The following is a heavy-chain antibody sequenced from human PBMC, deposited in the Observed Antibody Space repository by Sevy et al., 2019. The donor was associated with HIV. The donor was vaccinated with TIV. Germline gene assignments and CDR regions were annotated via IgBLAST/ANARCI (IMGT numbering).Heavy chain of an antibody. D-gene: IGHD1-1*01. V-gene: IGHV3-48*02. CDR3: ARDHWNDY. CDR2: ISSSSNPI. CDR1: GFTFSSYS. Sequence: GGSLRLSCAASGFTFSSYSMNWVRQAPGKGLEWISYISSSSNPIYYRDSVKGRFTISRDNAKNSLFLQMNNLRDEDTAVYYCARDHWNDYWGHGTLVTVSS. J-gene: IGHJ4*01.